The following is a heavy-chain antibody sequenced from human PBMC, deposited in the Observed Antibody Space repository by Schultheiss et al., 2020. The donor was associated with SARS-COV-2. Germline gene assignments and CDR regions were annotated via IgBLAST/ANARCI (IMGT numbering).Heavy chain of an antibody. J-gene: IGHJ1*01. CDR2: IKQDGSVE. V-gene: IGHV3-7*03. Sequence: GGSLRLSCAASGFTFSCYSMNWVRQAPGKGLQWVANIKQDGSVEHYVDSVRGRFIISRDNAKNSLYLQMNSLRVEDTAIYYCAKGSGGRCYSGLQHWGQGTLVTVSS. D-gene: IGHD2-15*01. CDR1: GFTFSCYS. CDR3: AKGSGGRCYSGLQH.